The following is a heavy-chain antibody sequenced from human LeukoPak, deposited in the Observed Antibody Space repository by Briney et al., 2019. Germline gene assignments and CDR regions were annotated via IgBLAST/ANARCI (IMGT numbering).Heavy chain of an antibody. J-gene: IGHJ5*02. CDR1: GGTFSSYA. V-gene: IGHV1-69*04. CDR2: IIPILGIA. CDR3: ARVRGVGATTGGWFDP. Sequence: SVKVSCKASGGTFSSYAISWVRQAPGQGPEWMGRIIPILGIANYAQKFQGRVTITADKSTSTAYMELSSLRSEDTAVYYCARVRGVGATTGGWFDPWGQGTLVTVSS. D-gene: IGHD1-26*01.